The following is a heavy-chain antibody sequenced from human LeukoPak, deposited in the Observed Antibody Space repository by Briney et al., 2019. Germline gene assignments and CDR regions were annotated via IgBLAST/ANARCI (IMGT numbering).Heavy chain of an antibody. D-gene: IGHD6-6*01. J-gene: IGHJ3*02. V-gene: IGHV3-48*03. CDR2: ISSSGSTI. CDR3: ARDRGPHSSSPNSGAFDI. CDR1: GFTFSSYE. Sequence: GGSLRLSCAASGFTFSSYEMNWVRQAPGKGLEWVSYISSSGSTIYYADSVKGRFTISRDNAKNSLYLQMNSLRAEDTAVYYCARDRGPHSSSPNSGAFDIWGQGTMVTVSS.